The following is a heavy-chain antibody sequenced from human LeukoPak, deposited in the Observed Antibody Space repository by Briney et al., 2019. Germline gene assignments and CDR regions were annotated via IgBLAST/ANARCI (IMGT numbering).Heavy chain of an antibody. Sequence: GGSLRLSCAASGFPFSTYAMSWVRQAPGKGLEWVSVISGSGGDTYYADSVKGRFTISGDNSKNTVYLQMNSLRAEDTALYYCAKGGVYGDYNFDYWGQGTLVTVSS. V-gene: IGHV3-23*01. CDR3: AKGGVYGDYNFDY. CDR2: ISGSGGDT. CDR1: GFPFSTYA. D-gene: IGHD4-17*01. J-gene: IGHJ4*02.